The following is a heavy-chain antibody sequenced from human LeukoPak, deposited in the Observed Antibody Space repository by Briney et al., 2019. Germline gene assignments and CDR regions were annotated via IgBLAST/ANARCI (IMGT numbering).Heavy chain of an antibody. V-gene: IGHV4-34*01. J-gene: IGHJ3*02. CDR1: GGSFSGYY. CDR2: INHSGST. CDR3: AREKRGTLDAFDI. D-gene: IGHD1-1*01. Sequence: SETLSLTCAVYGGSFSGYYWSWIRQPPGKGLEWIGEINHSGSTNYNPSLKSRVTISVDTSKNQFSLKLSSVTAADTAVYYCAREKRGTLDAFDIWGQGTMVTVSP.